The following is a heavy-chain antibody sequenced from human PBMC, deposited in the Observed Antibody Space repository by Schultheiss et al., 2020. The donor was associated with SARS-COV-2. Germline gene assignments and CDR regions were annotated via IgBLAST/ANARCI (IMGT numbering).Heavy chain of an antibody. CDR3: ARQSKYDSGGYQDAFDI. Sequence: SETLSLTCTVSGGSISNNGPYWGWIRQPPGKGLEWIGSIHYRGSTYYSPSLTSRVTIAVDTSKNQFSLKLNSVTAADAAVYYCARQSKYDSGGYQDAFDIWGQGTMVTVSS. CDR2: IHYRGST. J-gene: IGHJ3*02. D-gene: IGHD3-22*01. CDR1: GGSISNNGPY. V-gene: IGHV4-39*01.